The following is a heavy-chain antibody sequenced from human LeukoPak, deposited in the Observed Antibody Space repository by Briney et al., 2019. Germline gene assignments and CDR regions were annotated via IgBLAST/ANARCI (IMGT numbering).Heavy chain of an antibody. V-gene: IGHV3-21*01. J-gene: IGHJ6*02. CDR1: GFTFSSYS. CDR2: ISSSSSYI. CDR3: ARDPQQWLVEYYYGMDV. D-gene: IGHD6-19*01. Sequence: GGSLRLSCAASGFTFSSYSMNWVRQAPGKGLEWVSSISSSSSYIYYADSVKGRFTISRDNAKNSLYPQMNSLRAEDTAVYYCARDPQQWLVEYYYGMDVWGQGTTVTVSS.